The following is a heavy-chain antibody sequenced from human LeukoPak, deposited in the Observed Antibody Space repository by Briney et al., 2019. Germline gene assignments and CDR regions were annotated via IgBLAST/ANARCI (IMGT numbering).Heavy chain of an antibody. D-gene: IGHD5-24*01. CDR3: ARRRMASWFDP. CDR1: GGSISSSSYY. V-gene: IGHV4-39*01. J-gene: IGHJ5*02. CDR2: IYYSGST. Sequence: SETLSLTCTVSGGSISSSSYYWGWIRQRPGKGLEWIGSIYYSGSTYYNPSLKSRVTISVDTSKNQFSLKLSSVTAADTAVYYCARRRMASWFDPWGQGTLVTVSS.